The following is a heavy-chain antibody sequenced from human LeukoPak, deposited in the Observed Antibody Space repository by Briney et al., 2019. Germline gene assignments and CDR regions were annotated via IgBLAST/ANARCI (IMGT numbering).Heavy chain of an antibody. Sequence: GGSLRLSCAASGFTFSSYNMNWVRQAPGKGLEWVSFISSSSTYIYNADSVKGRFTISRDNARNSLVLQMNGLRAEDTAVYYCARAEMIYNSGWLYYFDYWGQGTLVTVSS. V-gene: IGHV3-21*01. D-gene: IGHD6-19*01. CDR2: ISSSSTYI. CDR1: GFTFSSYN. CDR3: ARAEMIYNSGWLYYFDY. J-gene: IGHJ4*02.